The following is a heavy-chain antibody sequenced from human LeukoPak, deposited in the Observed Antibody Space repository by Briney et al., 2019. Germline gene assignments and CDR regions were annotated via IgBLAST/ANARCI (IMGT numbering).Heavy chain of an antibody. J-gene: IGHJ4*02. V-gene: IGHV3-30*18. D-gene: IGHD1-26*01. CDR1: GFTFSSYG. CDR3: AKGRSGFDY. CDR2: ISYDGSNK. Sequence: GRSLRLSCASSGFTFSSYGMHCVRQAPGKGLEWVAVISYDGSNKYYADAVKGRFTISRDNSKNTLYLQMNSLRAEDTAVYYCAKGRSGFDYWGQGTLVTVSS.